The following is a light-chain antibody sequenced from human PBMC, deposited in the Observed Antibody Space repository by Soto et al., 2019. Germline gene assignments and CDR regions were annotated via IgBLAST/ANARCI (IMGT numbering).Light chain of an antibody. Sequence: QSVLTQPPSVSGAPGQRVTISCAGSSSNTGANYDVHWYQHLPGTAPKLLIYTNSNRPSGVPDRFSGSKSGTSASLAITGLQAEDEADYYCQSYDSSLSGYVVGTGTRSPS. CDR2: TNS. V-gene: IGLV1-40*01. CDR1: SSNTGANYD. CDR3: QSYDSSLSGYV. J-gene: IGLJ1*01.